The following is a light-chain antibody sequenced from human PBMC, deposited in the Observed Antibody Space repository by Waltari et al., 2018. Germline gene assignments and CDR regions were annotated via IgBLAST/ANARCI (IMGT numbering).Light chain of an antibody. Sequence: DIVLTQSPVFVPVIPGEPASISCTSSHNLRHTDAYNYLDWYLQRPGQSPQLLIYIGSIRASGVPDRFSGSGSGTNFTLRITKVEPDDVGFYSCMQALQVPWTFGQGTKVEIK. CDR2: IGS. J-gene: IGKJ1*01. V-gene: IGKV2-28*01. CDR3: MQALQVPWT. CDR1: HNLRHTDAYNY.